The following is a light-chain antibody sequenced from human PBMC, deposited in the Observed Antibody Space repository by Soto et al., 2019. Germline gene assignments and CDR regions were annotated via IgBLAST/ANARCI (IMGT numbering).Light chain of an antibody. Sequence: VIWLTQSPSLLSESKGERLTIXCRMSQGISSYLAWYQQKPGKAPELLIYAASTLQSGVPSRFSGSGSGTDFTLTISSLQPEDIATCYCQQSYGSPTFGQGTKV. CDR2: AAS. CDR1: QGISSY. V-gene: IGKV1D-8*03. J-gene: IGKJ1*01. CDR3: QQSYGSPT.